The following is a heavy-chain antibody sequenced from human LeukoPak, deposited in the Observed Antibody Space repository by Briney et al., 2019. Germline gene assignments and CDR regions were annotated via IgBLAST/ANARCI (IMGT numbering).Heavy chain of an antibody. J-gene: IGHJ4*02. D-gene: IGHD5-18*01. CDR3: ARETAMVIDY. Sequence: SETLSLTCTVSGGSISSYYRSWIRQPPGKGLEWIGYIYYSGSTNYNPSLKSRVTISVDTSKNQFSLKLSSVTAADTAVYYCARETAMVIDYWGQGTLVTVSS. V-gene: IGHV4-59*01. CDR2: IYYSGST. CDR1: GGSISSYY.